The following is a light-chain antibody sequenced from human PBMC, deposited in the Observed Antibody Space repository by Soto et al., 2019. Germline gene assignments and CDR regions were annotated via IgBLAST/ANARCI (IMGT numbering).Light chain of an antibody. CDR2: GAS. J-gene: IGKJ5*01. V-gene: IGKV3-15*01. Sequence: EIVMTQSPDTLYVSPGEGATLSCRASQSVSNKLAWYHQKAGQAPRLLIYGASTRATGIPDRFSGSGSGTDFTLTISRLQSEDFAVYYCQQYNSSPPITFGQGTRLEIK. CDR1: QSVSNK. CDR3: QQYNSSPPIT.